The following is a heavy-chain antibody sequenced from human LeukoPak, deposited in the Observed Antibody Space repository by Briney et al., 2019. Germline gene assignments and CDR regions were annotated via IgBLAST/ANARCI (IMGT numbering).Heavy chain of an antibody. CDR3: ARDQQGYGDYVNDWFDP. CDR2: IYTSGST. D-gene: IGHD4-17*01. CDR1: GGSISSYY. Sequence: SETLSLTCTVSGGSISSYYWSWIRQPAGKGLEWIGRIYTSGSTNYNPSLKSRVTMSVDTSKNQFSLKLSSVTAADTAVYYCARDQQGYGDYVNDWFDPWGQGTLVTVSS. J-gene: IGHJ5*02. V-gene: IGHV4-4*07.